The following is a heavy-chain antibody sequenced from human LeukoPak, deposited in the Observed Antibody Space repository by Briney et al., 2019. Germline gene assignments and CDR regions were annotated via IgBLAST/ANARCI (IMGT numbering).Heavy chain of an antibody. Sequence: PGGSLRLSCAASGFTFRSHAMNWVRQAPGKGLEWVSYISSSSSTIYYADSVKGRFTISRDNAKNSLYLQMNSLRDEDTAVYYCARVLRGDCDYWGQGTLVTVSS. CDR3: ARVLRGDCDY. D-gene: IGHD4-17*01. CDR2: ISSSSSTI. J-gene: IGHJ4*02. V-gene: IGHV3-48*02. CDR1: GFTFRSHA.